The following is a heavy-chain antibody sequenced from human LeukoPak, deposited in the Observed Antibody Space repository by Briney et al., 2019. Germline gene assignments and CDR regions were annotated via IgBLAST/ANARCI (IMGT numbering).Heavy chain of an antibody. CDR2: ISAYNGNT. CDR1: GGTFSSYG. Sequence: APVKVSCKASGGTFSSYGISWVRQAPGQGLEWMGWISAYNGNTNYAQKLQGRVTMTTDTSTSTAYMELRSLRSDDTAVYYCARSGAEYSSSYYYYYYMDVWGKGTTVTVSS. J-gene: IGHJ6*03. D-gene: IGHD6-6*01. V-gene: IGHV1-18*01. CDR3: ARSGAEYSSSYYYYYYMDV.